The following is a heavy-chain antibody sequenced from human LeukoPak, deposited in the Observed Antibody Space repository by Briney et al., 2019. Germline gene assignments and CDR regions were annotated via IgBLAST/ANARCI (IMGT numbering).Heavy chain of an antibody. D-gene: IGHD2-8*01. J-gene: IGHJ6*02. V-gene: IGHV3-33*06. CDR3: ANNGVSPNYYYGMNV. CDR1: GFTFSSYG. Sequence: GESLTLSCATSGFTFSSYGMHWVRQAPGKGLEWVAVIWYDGSNIHYADSVQGRFTISRDSSKNTLYLQMNSLRAEDTGVYYCANNGVSPNYYYGMNVWGQGTTVTVSS. CDR2: IWYDGSNI.